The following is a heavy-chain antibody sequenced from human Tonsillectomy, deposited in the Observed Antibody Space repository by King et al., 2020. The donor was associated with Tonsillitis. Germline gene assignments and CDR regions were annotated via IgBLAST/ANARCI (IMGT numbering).Heavy chain of an antibody. CDR2: IYHRWST. J-gene: IGHJ4*02. CDR1: GGSISSSNW. CDR3: AGARGTIFGVVIQFDY. D-gene: IGHD3-3*01. Sequence: VQLQESGPGLVKPSGTLSLTCAVSGGSISSSNWWSWVRQPPGKGLEGIGEIYHRWSTNYNPSLKSRVTISVDKSKNQFSLKLSSVTAADTAVYYCAGARGTIFGVVIQFDYWGQGTLVTVSS. V-gene: IGHV4-4*02.